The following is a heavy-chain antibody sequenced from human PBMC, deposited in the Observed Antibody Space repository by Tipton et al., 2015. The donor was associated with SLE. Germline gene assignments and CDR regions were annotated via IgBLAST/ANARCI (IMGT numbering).Heavy chain of an antibody. V-gene: IGHV4-39*07. CDR2: ISYRGST. CDR3: ARDTNWGRGVFDY. CDR1: VDSISSNNFY. D-gene: IGHD7-27*01. Sequence: TLSLTCSGSVDSISSNNFYWGWIRQPPGKGLEWIGCISYRGSTNYNPSLKSRVTMSMDTSKNQFSLKLTSVTAADTAVYFCARDTNWGRGVFDYWGQGTLVTVSS. J-gene: IGHJ4*02.